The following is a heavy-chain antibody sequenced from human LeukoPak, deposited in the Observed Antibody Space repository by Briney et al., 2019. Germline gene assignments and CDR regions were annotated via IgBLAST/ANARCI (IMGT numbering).Heavy chain of an antibody. Sequence: GGSLGLSCAASGFTFSSHGMHWVRQAPGKGPEWVAVIWNDGSNKYYADSVKGRFTISRDNSKNTLYLQMNSLRAEDTAVYYCASSVEAAMLIDYWGQGTLVTVSS. V-gene: IGHV3-33*01. J-gene: IGHJ4*02. CDR3: ASSVEAAMLIDY. CDR2: IWNDGSNK. D-gene: IGHD5-18*01. CDR1: GFTFSSHG.